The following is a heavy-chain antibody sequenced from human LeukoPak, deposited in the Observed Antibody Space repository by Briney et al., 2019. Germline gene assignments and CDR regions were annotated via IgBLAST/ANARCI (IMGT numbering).Heavy chain of an antibody. V-gene: IGHV1-8*02. Sequence: ASVNVSCKASGYTFTSYGINGVRQATGQGVEWMGWMNANSGNTGYAQKFQGRVTMTRNTSISTAYMELSSLRSEDTAVYYCARVYPPVVAATRLRWFDPWGQGTLVTVSS. CDR1: GYTFTSYG. CDR2: MNANSGNT. D-gene: IGHD2-15*01. CDR3: ARVYPPVVAATRLRWFDP. J-gene: IGHJ5*02.